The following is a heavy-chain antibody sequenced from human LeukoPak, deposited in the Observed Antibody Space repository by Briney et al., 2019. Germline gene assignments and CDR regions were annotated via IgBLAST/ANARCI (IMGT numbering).Heavy chain of an antibody. CDR2: INHSGST. V-gene: IGHV4-34*01. CDR3: ARRPGSYYYDSSGYYYPYYYYMDV. J-gene: IGHJ6*03. D-gene: IGHD3-22*01. CDR1: GGSFSGYY. Sequence: PSETLSLTCAVYGGSFSGYYWGWIRQPPGKGLEWIGEINHSGSTNYNPSLKSRVTISVDTSKNQFSLKLSSVTAADTAVYYCARRPGSYYYDSSGYYYPYYYYMDVWGKGTTVTVSS.